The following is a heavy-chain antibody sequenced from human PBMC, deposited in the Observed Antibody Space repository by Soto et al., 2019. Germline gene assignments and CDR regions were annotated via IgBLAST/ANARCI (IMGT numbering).Heavy chain of an antibody. CDR2: ISYDGSKK. J-gene: IGHJ4*02. V-gene: IGHV3-30-3*01. CDR3: AKDSNNDFWSGYYTGIDY. Sequence: GGSLRLSCAASGFIFSSYTMHWVRQAPGKGLEWVALISYDGSKKYYADSVKGRFTISRDNSKNTLFPHMNSLRVEDTAVYFCAKDSNNDFWSGYYTGIDYWGQGTLVTVSS. D-gene: IGHD3-3*01. CDR1: GFIFSSYT.